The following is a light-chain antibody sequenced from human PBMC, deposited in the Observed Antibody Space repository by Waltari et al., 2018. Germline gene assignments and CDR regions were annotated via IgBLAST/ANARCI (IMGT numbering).Light chain of an antibody. V-gene: IGKV2-30*01. CDR3: MLGTRPWT. CDR2: QVS. CDR1: ESLLIHDGKAY. Sequence: DVVMTQSPVSLSVTLGQPAPIPCQCSESLLIHDGKAYLNWFHQRPGQSPRPLIYQVSDRDSGVPDRFSGSGSGADFTLKISRVEAEDAGLYFCMLGTRPWTFGPGTKVEIK. J-gene: IGKJ1*01.